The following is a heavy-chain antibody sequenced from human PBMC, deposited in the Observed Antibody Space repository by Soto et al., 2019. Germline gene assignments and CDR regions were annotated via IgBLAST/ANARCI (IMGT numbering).Heavy chain of an antibody. CDR3: AGSVFP. Sequence: QVQLQESGPGLVKPSQTLSLTCTVSGGSISSGGYYWSWIRQHPGKGLEWIGYIYYSKSTYYNPSPKSPVTRTLDTSKNQVSLKLTSVAAADTAVYYCAGSVFPWGQGTLVTVSS. CDR2: IYYSKST. CDR1: GGSISSGGYY. V-gene: IGHV4-31*01. J-gene: IGHJ5*02.